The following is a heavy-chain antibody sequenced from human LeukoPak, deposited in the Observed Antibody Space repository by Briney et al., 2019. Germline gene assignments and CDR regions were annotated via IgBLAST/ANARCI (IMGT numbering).Heavy chain of an antibody. Sequence: GGSLRPSCAASGFTFSSDSMNWLRQAPGKGLEWVSSISSSTSYIYYADSVKGRFTISKDNAKNSLYLQMNSLRAEDTAVYYCARAGGSTVSHSDYWGQGTLVTVSS. V-gene: IGHV3-21*01. CDR2: ISSSTSYI. D-gene: IGHD4-17*01. CDR3: ARAGGSTVSHSDY. J-gene: IGHJ4*02. CDR1: GFTFSSDS.